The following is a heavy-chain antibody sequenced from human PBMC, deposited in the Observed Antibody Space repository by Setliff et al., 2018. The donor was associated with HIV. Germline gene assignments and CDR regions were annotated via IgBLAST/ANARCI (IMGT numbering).Heavy chain of an antibody. D-gene: IGHD3-3*01. CDR1: GFTFNNYW. CDR2: ISYDGSNK. V-gene: IGHV3-30*03. J-gene: IGHJ4*02. CDR3: ARAYYDFWSGYLD. Sequence: PGGSLRLSCAASGFTFNNYWMNWVRQAPGKGLEWVAVISYDGSNKYYADSVKGRFTISRDNSKNTLYLQMNSLRAEDTAVYYCARAYYDFWSGYLDWGQGTLVTVSS.